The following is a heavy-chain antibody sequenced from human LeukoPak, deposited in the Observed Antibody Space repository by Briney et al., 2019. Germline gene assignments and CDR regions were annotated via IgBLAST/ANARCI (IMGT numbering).Heavy chain of an antibody. V-gene: IGHV4-59*01. CDR3: ARARTPDSSGYYSGLSYYYYYYMDV. J-gene: IGHJ6*03. D-gene: IGHD3-22*01. CDR1: GGSISSYY. CDR2: IYYSGST. Sequence: SETLSLTCTVSGGSISSYYWSWIRQPPGKGLEWIGYIYYSGSTNYNPSLKSRVTISVDTSKNQFSLKLSSVTAADTAVYYCARARTPDSSGYYSGLSYYYYYYMDVWGKGTTVTISS.